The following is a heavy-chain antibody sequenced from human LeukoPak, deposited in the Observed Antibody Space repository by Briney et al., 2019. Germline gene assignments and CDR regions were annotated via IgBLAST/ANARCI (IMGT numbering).Heavy chain of an antibody. J-gene: IGHJ4*02. V-gene: IGHV3-9*01. CDR3: AREKSGYYGPEDY. Sequence: GGSLRLSCAASGFTFDDYAMHWVRQAPGKGLEWVSGISWNSGSIGYADSVKGRFTISRDNAKNSLYLQMNSLRAEDTAVYYCAREKSGYYGPEDYWGQGILVTVTS. CDR2: ISWNSGSI. CDR1: GFTFDDYA. D-gene: IGHD4-17*01.